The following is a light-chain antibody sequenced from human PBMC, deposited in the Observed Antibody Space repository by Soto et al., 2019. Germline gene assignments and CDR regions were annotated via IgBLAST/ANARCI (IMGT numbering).Light chain of an antibody. Sequence: DIQMTQSPSSVSASVGDTVTITCRASQSISSWLAWYQQKPGTVPKLLIYAASSLQSGVPSRFSGSGAGTEFTLTITSLQPEDFGTYYCQQGDSFPITFGQVTRLEIK. CDR1: QSISSW. J-gene: IGKJ5*01. V-gene: IGKV1-12*01. CDR2: AAS. CDR3: QQGDSFPIT.